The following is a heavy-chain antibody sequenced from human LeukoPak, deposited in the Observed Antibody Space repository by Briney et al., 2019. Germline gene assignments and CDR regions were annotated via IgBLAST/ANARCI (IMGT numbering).Heavy chain of an antibody. D-gene: IGHD6-13*01. J-gene: IGHJ3*02. CDR1: GGSFSGYY. V-gene: IGHV4-34*01. CDR2: INHSGST. CDR3: ARAIAAAGTTDAFDI. Sequence: SETLSLTCAVYGGSFSGYYWSWIRQPPGKGLEWIGEINHSGSTNYNPSLKSRVTISVDTSKNQFPLKLSSVTAADTAVYYCARAIAAAGTTDAFDIWGQGTMVTVSS.